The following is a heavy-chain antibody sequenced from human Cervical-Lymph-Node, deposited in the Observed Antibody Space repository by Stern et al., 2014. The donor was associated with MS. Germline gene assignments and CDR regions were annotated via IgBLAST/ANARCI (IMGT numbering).Heavy chain of an antibody. V-gene: IGHV4-31*01. CDR3: ARSSITIFRVVTAFDI. CDR1: GGSISSVGYH. Sequence: VQLVQSGPGLVKPSQTLSLSCTVSGGSISSVGYHWNWIRQHPEKGLEWIGSIYYTGSTYYNPSLKSLAVISVDSSKNQFSLNLTSVTAADTAVYYCARSSITIFRVVTAFDIWGQGTMVSVSS. J-gene: IGHJ3*02. D-gene: IGHD3-3*01. CDR2: IYYTGST.